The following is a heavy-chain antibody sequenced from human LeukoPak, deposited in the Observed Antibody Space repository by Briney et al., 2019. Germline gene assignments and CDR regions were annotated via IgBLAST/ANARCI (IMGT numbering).Heavy chain of an antibody. D-gene: IGHD3-22*01. Sequence: SVKVSCKASGGTFSSYAISWVRQAPGQGLEWMGGIIPIFGTANYAQKFQGRVTITTDESTSTAYMELSSLRSEDTAVYYCARGIPIIRYYDSGGSFWYFDLWGRGTLVTVSS. J-gene: IGHJ2*01. CDR3: ARGIPIIRYYDSGGSFWYFDL. CDR1: GGTFSSYA. CDR2: IIPIFGTA. V-gene: IGHV1-69*05.